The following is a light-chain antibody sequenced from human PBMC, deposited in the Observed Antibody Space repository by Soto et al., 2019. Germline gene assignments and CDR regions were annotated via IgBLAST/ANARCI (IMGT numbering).Light chain of an antibody. V-gene: IGLV2-14*01. Sequence: QSLLTQPASVSGSPGQSITISCPGTSSDVGGYKYVSWYQQHPGKAPKLMIYDVSNRPSGVSNRFSGSKSGNTASLTISGLQAEDEADYYCSSYTSSGTQVFGTGTKVTVL. CDR3: SSYTSSGTQV. J-gene: IGLJ1*01. CDR2: DVS. CDR1: SSDVGGYKY.